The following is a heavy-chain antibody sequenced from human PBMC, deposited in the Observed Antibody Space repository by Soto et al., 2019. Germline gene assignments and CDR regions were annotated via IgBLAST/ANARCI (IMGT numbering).Heavy chain of an antibody. CDR1: GYTLTGYY. CDR3: ATNTYYDFWSGYPPPYYYYYYMDV. CDR2: INPNSGGT. V-gene: IGHV1-2*02. D-gene: IGHD3-3*01. Sequence: ASVKVSCKASGYTLTGYYMHWVRQAPGQGLEWMGWINPNSGGTNYAQKYQGRVTMTRNTSISTAYMELSSLRSEDTAVYYCATNTYYDFWSGYPPPYYYYYYMDVWGKGTTVTVSS. J-gene: IGHJ6*03.